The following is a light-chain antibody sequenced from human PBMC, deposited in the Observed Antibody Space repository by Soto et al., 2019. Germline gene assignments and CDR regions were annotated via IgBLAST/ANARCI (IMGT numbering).Light chain of an antibody. CDR2: SAS. CDR1: QGINSY. J-gene: IGKJ2*01. V-gene: IGKV1-9*01. CDR3: QQRNSYPRT. Sequence: DIQLTQSPSFLSASVGDRVTITCRASQGINSYLAWYQQKPGKAPKLLIYSASILQSGVPSRFSGSASGPEFSLTISSLQPEDFATYYCQQRNSYPRTFGQGTKLEI.